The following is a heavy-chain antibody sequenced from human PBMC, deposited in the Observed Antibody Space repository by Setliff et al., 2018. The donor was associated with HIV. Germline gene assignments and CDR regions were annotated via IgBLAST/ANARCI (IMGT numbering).Heavy chain of an antibody. Sequence: PGGSLRLSCGASGFIFSDSWMDWVRQAPGKGLEWVATIKKDGSEKYYVDSVKGRFTISRDNAKNSLYLQMNSLRAEDTAVYYCARDLVWPYSSRWYDAFDIWGQGTMVTVS. CDR2: IKKDGSEK. CDR3: ARDLVWPYSSRWYDAFDI. J-gene: IGHJ3*02. D-gene: IGHD6-13*01. V-gene: IGHV3-7*03. CDR1: GFIFSDSW.